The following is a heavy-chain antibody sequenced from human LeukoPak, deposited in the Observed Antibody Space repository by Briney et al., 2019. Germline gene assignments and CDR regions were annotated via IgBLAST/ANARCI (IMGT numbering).Heavy chain of an antibody. J-gene: IGHJ4*02. D-gene: IGHD6-19*01. CDR3: ARAGGGWSFDL. Sequence: SETLSLTCTVSGVSISSYYWSWIRQPPGKGLEWIGYLYYSGSTDYNPSLKSRVTISDETSKNQFSLKVTSVPAADTAVYYCARAGGGWSFDLWGQGSLVTVSS. CDR2: LYYSGST. CDR1: GVSISSYY. V-gene: IGHV4-59*01.